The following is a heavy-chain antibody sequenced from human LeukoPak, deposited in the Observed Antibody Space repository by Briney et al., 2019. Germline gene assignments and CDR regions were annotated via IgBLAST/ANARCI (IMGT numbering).Heavy chain of an antibody. D-gene: IGHD3-10*01. CDR1: GYTFTHQW. Sequence: GESLKISCKASGYTFTHQWIGWVRQMSGSGLEWMGIIYPRDSDTIYSPSFQGHVTISADTSINTAYLEWSSLEASDTAIYYCARHSDVIGAIWDQGTLVTVSS. CDR3: ARHSDVIGAI. J-gene: IGHJ4*02. V-gene: IGHV5-51*01. CDR2: IYPRDSDT.